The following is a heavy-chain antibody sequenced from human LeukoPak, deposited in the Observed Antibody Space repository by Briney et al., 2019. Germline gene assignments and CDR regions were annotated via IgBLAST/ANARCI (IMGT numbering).Heavy chain of an antibody. V-gene: IGHV1-24*01. CDR1: GYTLTELS. CDR3: ATVIKFWPLLYFQH. D-gene: IGHD3-16*02. J-gene: IGHJ1*01. CDR2: FDPEDGEA. Sequence: ASVKVSCKVSGYTLTELSMHWVRQAPGKGLEWMGGFDPEDGEAIYAQKFQGRVTMTEDTSTDTAYMELSSLSSEDTAVYYCATVIKFWPLLYFQHWGQGTLVTVSS.